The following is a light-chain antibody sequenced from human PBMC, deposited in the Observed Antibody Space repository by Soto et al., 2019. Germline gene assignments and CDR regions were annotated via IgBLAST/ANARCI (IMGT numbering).Light chain of an antibody. V-gene: IGLV2-11*01. CDR1: SSDVGGYNY. J-gene: IGLJ3*02. Sequence: QSALTQTRSVSGSPGQSGTISCTGTSSDVGGYNYVSWYQQHPGKAPKLMISDVSKRPSGVPDRFSGSKSGNTASLTISGLQAEDEADYYCCSYAGSYTWVFGGGTKLTVL. CDR3: CSYAGSYTWV. CDR2: DVS.